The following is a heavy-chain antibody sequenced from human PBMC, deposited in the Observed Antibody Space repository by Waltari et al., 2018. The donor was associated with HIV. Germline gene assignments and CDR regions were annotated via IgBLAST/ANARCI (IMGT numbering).Heavy chain of an antibody. J-gene: IGHJ4*02. CDR1: GGSISRYY. CDR2: IYYSGST. Sequence: QVQLQESGPGLVKPSETLSLTCTVSGGSISRYYWSWIRQPPGTGLEWIGYIYYSGSTNYNPSLKSRVTISVDTSKNQFSLKLSSVTAADTAVYYCARVNCSSTSCSLWAPPYYFDYWGQGTLVTVSS. V-gene: IGHV4-59*01. CDR3: ARVNCSSTSCSLWAPPYYFDY. D-gene: IGHD2-2*01.